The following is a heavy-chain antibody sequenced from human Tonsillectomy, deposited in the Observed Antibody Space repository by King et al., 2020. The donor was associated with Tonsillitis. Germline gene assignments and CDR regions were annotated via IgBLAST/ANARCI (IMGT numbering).Heavy chain of an antibody. V-gene: IGHV1-2*02. D-gene: IGHD2-8*01. CDR2: INPNSGGT. Sequence: VQLVESGAEVTKPRASVKVSCKASGYTFTGYYIHWVRQAPGQGLEWMGWINPNSGGTNSAQKFQGRVTMTRDTSISTAYMELSSLRSDDTAVYYCAREPCVPYSGRCLTGVSNWFDPWGQGTLVTVSS. CDR1: GYTFTGYY. CDR3: AREPCVPYSGRCLTGVSNWFDP. J-gene: IGHJ5*02.